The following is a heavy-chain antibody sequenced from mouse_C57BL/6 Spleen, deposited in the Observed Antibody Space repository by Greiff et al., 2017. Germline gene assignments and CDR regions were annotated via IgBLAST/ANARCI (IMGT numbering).Heavy chain of an antibody. J-gene: IGHJ3*01. V-gene: IGHV1-82*01. Sequence: QVQLQQSGPELVKPGASVKISCKASGYAFSSSWMNWVKQRPGKGLGWIGRIYPGDGATNYNGKFKGKATLTADKSASTAYMQLSSLTSEDSAVYFCARYYDGYYEGFAYWGQGTLVTVSA. CDR2: IYPGDGAT. CDR3: ARYYDGYYEGFAY. CDR1: GYAFSSSW. D-gene: IGHD2-3*01.